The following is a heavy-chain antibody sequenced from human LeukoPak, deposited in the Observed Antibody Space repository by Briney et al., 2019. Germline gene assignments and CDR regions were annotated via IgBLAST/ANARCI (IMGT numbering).Heavy chain of an antibody. J-gene: IGHJ4*02. D-gene: IGHD6-19*01. CDR1: GYTFSSYG. CDR2: ISAYNGNT. V-gene: IGHV1-18*01. CDR3: ARDVGDSSGWYNRDFDY. Sequence: ASVKVSCKASGYTFSSYGISWVRQAPGQGLECMGWISAYNGNTNYAQKLQGRVTMTTDTSTSTAYMELRSLRSDDTAVYYCARDVGDSSGWYNRDFDYWGQGTLVTVSS.